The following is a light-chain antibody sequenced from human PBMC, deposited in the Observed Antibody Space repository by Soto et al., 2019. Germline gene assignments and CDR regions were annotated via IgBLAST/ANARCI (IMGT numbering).Light chain of an antibody. J-gene: IGKJ1*01. V-gene: IGKV3-20*01. CDR1: ESISSSY. Sequence: TQSPPTLSASVGERVTITCLASESISSSYLAWYQQKPGQAPRLLIYGASSRATGIPDRFSGSGSGTDFTLTISRLEPEDFAVYYCQQYGSSPWTFGQGTKVDIK. CDR3: QQYGSSPWT. CDR2: GAS.